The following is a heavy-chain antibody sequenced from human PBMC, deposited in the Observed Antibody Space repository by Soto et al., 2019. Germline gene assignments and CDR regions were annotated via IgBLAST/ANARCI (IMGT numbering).Heavy chain of an antibody. V-gene: IGHV4-34*01. CDR2: INHSGST. CDR1: GGSFSGYY. D-gene: IGHD1-7*01. CDR3: ARRAPQLPTAPRARYFDY. J-gene: IGHJ4*02. Sequence: PSETLSLTCAVYGGSFSGYYWSWIRQPPGKGLEWIGEINHSGSTNYNPSLKSRVTISVDTSKNQFSLKLSSVTAADTAVYYCARRAPQLPTAPRARYFDYWGQGTLVTVSS.